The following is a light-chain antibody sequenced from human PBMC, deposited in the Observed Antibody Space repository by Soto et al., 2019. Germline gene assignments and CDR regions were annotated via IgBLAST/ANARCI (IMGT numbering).Light chain of an antibody. J-gene: IGLJ1*01. Sequence: QSVLTQPPSASETPGQRVTISCSGSSSNVGGNPVNWYQHVPTTAPKLLIYNNTQRPSGVPDRFSGSKSGTSASLAISGLQSEDEADYYCESWDDSLNGPVFGTGTKVTVL. CDR1: SSNVGGNP. CDR2: NNT. V-gene: IGLV1-44*01. CDR3: ESWDDSLNGPV.